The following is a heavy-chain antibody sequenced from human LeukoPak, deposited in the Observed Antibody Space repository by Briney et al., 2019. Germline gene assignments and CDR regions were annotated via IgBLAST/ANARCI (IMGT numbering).Heavy chain of an antibody. CDR3: AKSYGDYEPGGPYYYGMDV. J-gene: IGHJ6*02. CDR1: GFTFSSYG. V-gene: IGHV3-30*18. D-gene: IGHD4-17*01. Sequence: GGSLRLSCAASGFTFSSYGMHWVRQAPGKGLEWVAVISYDGSNKYYADSVKGRFTISRDNSKNTLYLQMNSLRAEDTAVYYCAKSYGDYEPGGPYYYGMDVRGQGTTVTVSS. CDR2: ISYDGSNK.